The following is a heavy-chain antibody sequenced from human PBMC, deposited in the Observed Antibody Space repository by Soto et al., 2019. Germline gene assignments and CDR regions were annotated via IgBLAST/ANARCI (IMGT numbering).Heavy chain of an antibody. V-gene: IGHV3-23*01. CDR1: GFTFSSYS. Sequence: GGSLRLSCAASGFTFSSYSMNWVRQAPGKGLEWVSAISSSGGSTYFADSVKGRFTISRDNSKNTLHLQMNSLRAEDTAVYYCAKAPFEWLRLFFDYWGQGTLVTVSS. CDR2: ISSSGGST. CDR3: AKAPFEWLRLFFDY. D-gene: IGHD5-12*01. J-gene: IGHJ4*02.